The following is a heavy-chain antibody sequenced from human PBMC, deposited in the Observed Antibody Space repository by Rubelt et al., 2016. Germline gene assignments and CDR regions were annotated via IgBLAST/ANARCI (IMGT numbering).Heavy chain of an antibody. J-gene: IGHJ4*02. CDR3: ARVGFRAMTSDY. V-gene: IGHV4-39*07. CDR1: GGSISSSSYY. D-gene: IGHD2-2*01. CDR2: IYYSGST. Sequence: QLQLQESGPGLVKPSETLSLTCTVSGGSISSSSYYWGWIRQPPGKGLEWIGSIYYSGSTSYNPALRGRVTISVDTVKNQLSLKLRSVTAAETAVDYCARVGFRAMTSDYWGQGTLVTVSS.